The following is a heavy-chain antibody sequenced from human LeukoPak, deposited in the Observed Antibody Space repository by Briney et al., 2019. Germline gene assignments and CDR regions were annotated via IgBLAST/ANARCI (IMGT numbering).Heavy chain of an antibody. J-gene: IGHJ3*02. Sequence: PGGSLKVSCKGSGYSFSTYWIGWVRQMPGKGLEWMGIIYPGDSDTRYSPSFQGQVTISVDKSINTAYLQWSSLKASDTAIYYCARPHRRGPNDAFDIWGQGIMVTVSS. CDR3: ARPHRRGPNDAFDI. D-gene: IGHD3-10*01. V-gene: IGHV5-51*01. CDR2: IYPGDSDT. CDR1: GYSFSTYW.